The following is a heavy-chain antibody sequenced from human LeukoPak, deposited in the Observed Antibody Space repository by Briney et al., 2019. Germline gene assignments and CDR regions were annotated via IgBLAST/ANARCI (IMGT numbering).Heavy chain of an antibody. J-gene: IGHJ6*02. CDR3: ATGSLGDYYYGMDV. D-gene: IGHD6-13*01. V-gene: IGHV3-66*01. Sequence: AGGSLRLSCAASGFTVRSNYMSWVRQAPGKGLEWVSVIHSGGITFYADSVKGRITISRDDSKNTLYLQMNSLRAEDTAVYYCATGSLGDYYYGMDVWGQGTTVTVSS. CDR2: IHSGGIT. CDR1: GFTVRSNY.